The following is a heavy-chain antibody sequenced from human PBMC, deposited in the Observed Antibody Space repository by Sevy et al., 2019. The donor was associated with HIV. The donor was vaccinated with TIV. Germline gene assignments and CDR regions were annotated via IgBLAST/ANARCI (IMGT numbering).Heavy chain of an antibody. CDR2: ISSSSSYI. D-gene: IGHD1-7*01. J-gene: IGHJ6*02. Sequence: GGSLRLSCAASGFTFSSYSMNWVRQAPGKGLEWVSSISSSSSYIYYADSVKGRFTISRDNAKNSLYLQMNGLRAEDTAVYYWARADWNYIILSYYYYGMDVWGQGTTVTVSS. V-gene: IGHV3-21*01. CDR3: ARADWNYIILSYYYYGMDV. CDR1: GFTFSSYS.